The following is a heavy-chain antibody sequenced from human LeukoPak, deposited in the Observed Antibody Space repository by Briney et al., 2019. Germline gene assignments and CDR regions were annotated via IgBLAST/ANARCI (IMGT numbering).Heavy chain of an antibody. J-gene: IGHJ4*02. CDR1: GFTFSSYA. D-gene: IGHD6-19*01. Sequence: GGSLRLSCAASGFTFSSYAMSWVRQAPGKGLEWVSAISGSGGSTYYADSVKGQFTISRDNSKNTLYLQMNSLRAEDTAVYYCAKDHGYSSGWYSPNYFDYWGQGTLVTVSS. CDR2: ISGSGGST. V-gene: IGHV3-23*01. CDR3: AKDHGYSSGWYSPNYFDY.